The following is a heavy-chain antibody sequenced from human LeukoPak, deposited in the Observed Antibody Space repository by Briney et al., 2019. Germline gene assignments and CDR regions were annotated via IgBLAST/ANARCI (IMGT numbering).Heavy chain of an antibody. Sequence: SETLSLTCAVYGGSFGGYYWSWIRQPPGKGLEWIGEISHSGSTNYNPSLKSRVTISVDTSKNQFSLKLSSVTAADTAVYYCARDFGDYWGQGTLVTVSS. V-gene: IGHV4-34*01. D-gene: IGHD3-3*01. CDR1: GGSFGGYY. J-gene: IGHJ4*02. CDR3: ARDFGDY. CDR2: ISHSGST.